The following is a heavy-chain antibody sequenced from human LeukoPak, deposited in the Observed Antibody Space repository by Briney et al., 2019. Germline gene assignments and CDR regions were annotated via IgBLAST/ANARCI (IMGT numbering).Heavy chain of an antibody. CDR1: GFTISTYA. CDR3: ARDRVRSSTSCCGY. CDR2: ISYDKTNK. J-gene: IGHJ4*02. D-gene: IGHD2-2*01. V-gene: IGHV3-30*04. Sequence: AGTLSLTCAASGFTISTYALHWVRQGPGKVRVGVVVISYDKTNKYYKDSVQGRFTISRDTSKNTLYLQMNSRRAEDAAVYYCARDRVRSSTSCCGYWGERTLVTVSS.